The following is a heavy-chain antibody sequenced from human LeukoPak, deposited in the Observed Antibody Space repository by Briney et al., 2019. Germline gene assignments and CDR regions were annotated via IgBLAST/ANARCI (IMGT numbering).Heavy chain of an antibody. CDR1: GFIFSSYS. D-gene: IGHD2-2*02. Sequence: GGSLRLSCAASGFIFSSYSMNWVRQAPGKGLEWVSSISSSSSYIYYADSVKGRFTISRDNAKNSLYLQMNSLRAEDTAVYYCARLRNTLFDYWGQGTLVTVSS. J-gene: IGHJ4*02. CDR2: ISSSSSYI. CDR3: ARLRNTLFDY. V-gene: IGHV3-21*04.